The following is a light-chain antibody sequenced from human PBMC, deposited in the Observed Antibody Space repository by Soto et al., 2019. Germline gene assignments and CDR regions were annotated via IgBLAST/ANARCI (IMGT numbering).Light chain of an antibody. CDR2: ATS. CDR1: QSITRY. Sequence: DFQMTQSPSSLSASVGDRVNIPCRASQSITRYLNWYQQKPGKAPNLLIYATSNLQTGVPLRFSGSGFGTDFTLTINNLQPEDFATYYCQQSDSVPRTFGGGTKVEI. J-gene: IGKJ4*01. V-gene: IGKV1-39*01. CDR3: QQSDSVPRT.